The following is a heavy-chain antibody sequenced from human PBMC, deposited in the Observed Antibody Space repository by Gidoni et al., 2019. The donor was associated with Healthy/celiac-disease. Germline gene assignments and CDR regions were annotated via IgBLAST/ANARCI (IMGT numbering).Heavy chain of an antibody. CDR1: GGSISSSSYY. CDR3: ASFSYYYDSSYDAFDI. CDR2: IYYSGST. Sequence: QLQLQESGPGLVKPAETLSLTCTVSGGSISSSSYYWGWIRQPPGKGLEWIGSIYYSGSTYYNPSLKSRVTIAVDTSKNQFSLKLSSVTAADTAVYYCASFSYYYDSSYDAFDIWGQGTMVTVSS. V-gene: IGHV4-39*01. D-gene: IGHD3-22*01. J-gene: IGHJ3*02.